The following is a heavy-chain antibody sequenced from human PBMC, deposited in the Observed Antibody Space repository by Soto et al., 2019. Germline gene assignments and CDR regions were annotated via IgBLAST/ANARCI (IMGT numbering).Heavy chain of an antibody. Sequence: QVQLVQSGAEVRKPGSSVKVSCKASGGTFSRHAISWVRQAPGQGLEWMGGIIPIFGTANHAQKFQGRVKIIADESTSTGYMELSRLRSEDTAMYYCARGWGYDSNDYYYAYWGQGTLVIVSP. D-gene: IGHD3-22*01. CDR2: IIPIFGTA. V-gene: IGHV1-69*01. CDR1: GGTFSRHA. J-gene: IGHJ4*02. CDR3: ARGWGYDSNDYYYAY.